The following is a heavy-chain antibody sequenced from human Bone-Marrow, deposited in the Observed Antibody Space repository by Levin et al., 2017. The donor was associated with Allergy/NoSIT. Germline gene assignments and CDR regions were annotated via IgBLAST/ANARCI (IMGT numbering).Heavy chain of an antibody. V-gene: IGHV4-30-2*01. Sequence: SETLSLTCAVSGGSISSGGYSWSWIRQPPGKGLEWIGYIYHSGSTYYNPSLKSRVTISVDRSKNQFSLKLSSVTAADTAVYYCARGGGTGYPYYYMDVWGKGTTVTVSS. J-gene: IGHJ6*03. D-gene: IGHD3/OR15-3a*01. CDR1: GGSISSGGYS. CDR2: IYHSGST. CDR3: ARGGGTGYPYYYMDV.